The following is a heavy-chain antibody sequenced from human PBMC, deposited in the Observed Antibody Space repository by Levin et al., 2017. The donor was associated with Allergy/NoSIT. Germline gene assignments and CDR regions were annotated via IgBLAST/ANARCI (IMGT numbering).Heavy chain of an antibody. V-gene: IGHV3-66*01. J-gene: IGHJ6*02. D-gene: IGHD3-3*01. Sequence: GGSLRLSCAASGFTVSSNYMSWVRQAPGKGLEWVSVIYSGGSTYYADSVKGRFTISRDNSKNTLYLQMNSLRAEDTAVYYCARDPAPDYDFWSGSPVIYGMDVWGQGTTVTVSS. CDR3: ARDPAPDYDFWSGSPVIYGMDV. CDR1: GFTVSSNY. CDR2: IYSGGST.